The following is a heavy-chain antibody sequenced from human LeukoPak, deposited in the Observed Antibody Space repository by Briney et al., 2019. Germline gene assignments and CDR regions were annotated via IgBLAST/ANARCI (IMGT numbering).Heavy chain of an antibody. CDR1: GGSISNYY. J-gene: IGHJ3*01. CDR3: ASTDYYDSSGYFSAFDV. Sequence: SETLSLTCTVSGGSISNYYCSWIRQPPGKGLGWIGYFYYTGDTYYNTSLKSRVTISVDTSNNQSPLKLNSVTSADTAGYYCASTDYYDSSGYFSAFDVWSQGTMVTVSS. D-gene: IGHD3-22*01. V-gene: IGHV4-59*08. CDR2: FYYTGDT.